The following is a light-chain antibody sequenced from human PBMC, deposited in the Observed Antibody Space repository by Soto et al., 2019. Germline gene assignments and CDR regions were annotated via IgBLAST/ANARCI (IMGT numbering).Light chain of an antibody. V-gene: IGLV1-51*01. Sequence: QSVLTQPPSVSAAPAQKDTISCSASSSNIGNNYVSWYQQVPATAPQLLIYDNNNRPSGIPDRFSGSKSGTSATLVITGLQTGYEADDYCGARDICLPRGFFGTGTKVTVL. CDR3: GARDICLPRGF. CDR1: SSNIGNNY. J-gene: IGLJ1*01. CDR2: DNN.